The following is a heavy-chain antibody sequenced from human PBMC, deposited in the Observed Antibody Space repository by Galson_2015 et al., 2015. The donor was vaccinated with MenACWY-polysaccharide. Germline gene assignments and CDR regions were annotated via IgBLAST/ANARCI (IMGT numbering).Heavy chain of an antibody. J-gene: IGHJ1*01. V-gene: IGHV4-30-4*01. D-gene: IGHD2-2*01. Sequence: TLSLTCTVSGGSISCGDSYWSWIRQSPGKGLEWIGYIYYSGRTNYSPSLKSRATVSLDTSKNQFSLKLSFVTAADTAVYYCASLPLGNCGSVSCYGYFHHWGQGTLVTVSS. CDR1: GGSISCGDSY. CDR2: IYYSGRT. CDR3: ASLPLGNCGSVSCYGYFHH.